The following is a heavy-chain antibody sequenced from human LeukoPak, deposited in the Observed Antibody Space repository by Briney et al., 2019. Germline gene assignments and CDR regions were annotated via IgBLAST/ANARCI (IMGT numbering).Heavy chain of an antibody. CDR3: AREEGSSPFDY. V-gene: IGHV3-66*01. D-gene: IGHD6-13*01. J-gene: IGHJ4*02. CDR1: GFTVSSNY. Sequence: GGSLRLSCAASGFTVSSNYMSWVRQAPGKGLEWVSVIYSGGNTYYADSVKGRFTISRDNSNNTLYLQMNSLRAEDTAVYYCAREEGSSPFDYWGQGTLVTVSS. CDR2: IYSGGNT.